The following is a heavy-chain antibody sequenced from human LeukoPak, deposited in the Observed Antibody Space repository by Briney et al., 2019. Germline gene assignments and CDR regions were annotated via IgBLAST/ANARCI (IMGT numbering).Heavy chain of an antibody. V-gene: IGHV4-38-2*02. D-gene: IGHD1-26*01. CDR2: IHHSGST. CDR1: GYFISSGYY. Sequence: SETLSLTCTVSGYFISSGYYWGWIRQPPGKGLQWIGSIHHSGSTYYNPSLKSRVTISVDTSKNQFSLKLSSVTAADTAVYYCARDNSGSYYVGYYYYYMDVWGKGTTVTISS. CDR3: ARDNSGSYYVGYYYYYMDV. J-gene: IGHJ6*03.